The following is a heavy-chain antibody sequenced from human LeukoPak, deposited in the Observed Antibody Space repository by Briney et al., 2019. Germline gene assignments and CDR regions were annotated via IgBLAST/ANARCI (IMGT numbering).Heavy chain of an antibody. Sequence: PSETLSLTCSVSGGSISRDYWSWIRQPPGKGLEWIGCIYYSGSTNYNPSLKSRVTISVDTSKDQFSLRLTSVTAADTAVYYCARSFLGDWYFDLWGRGTLVTVSS. CDR1: GGSISRDY. CDR2: IYYSGST. D-gene: IGHD1-26*01. J-gene: IGHJ2*01. CDR3: ARSFLGDWYFDL. V-gene: IGHV4-59*01.